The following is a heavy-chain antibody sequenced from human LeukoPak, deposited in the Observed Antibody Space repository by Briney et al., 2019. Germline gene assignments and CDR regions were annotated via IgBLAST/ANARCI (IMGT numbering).Heavy chain of an antibody. V-gene: IGHV1-2*06. CDR2: INPNSGGT. J-gene: IGHJ4*02. CDR3: ARYYYDSSGYSTPFDY. D-gene: IGHD3-22*01. CDR1: GYTFTGYY. Sequence: ASVKVSCKASGYTFTGYYMHWVRQAPRQGLEWMGRINPNSGGTNYAQKFQGRVTMTRDTSISTAYMELSRLRSDDTAVYYCARYYYDSSGYSTPFDYWGQGTLVTVSS.